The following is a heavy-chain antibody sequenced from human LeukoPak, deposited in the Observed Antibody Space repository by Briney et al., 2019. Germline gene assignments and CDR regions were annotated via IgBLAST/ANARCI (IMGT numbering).Heavy chain of an antibody. Sequence: SETLSLTCAVYGGSFSGYYWSWIRQPPGKGLEWIGEINHSGSTNYNPSLKSRVTISVDTSKNQFSLKLGSVTAADTAVYYCARVMITMVRGVIIIGGSGWFDPWGQGTLVTVSS. CDR1: GGSFSGYY. J-gene: IGHJ5*02. V-gene: IGHV4-34*01. CDR2: INHSGST. D-gene: IGHD3-10*01. CDR3: ARVMITMVRGVIIIGGSGWFDP.